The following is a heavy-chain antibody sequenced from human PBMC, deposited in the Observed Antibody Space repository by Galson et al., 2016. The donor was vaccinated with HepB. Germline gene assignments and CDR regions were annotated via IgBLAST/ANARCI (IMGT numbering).Heavy chain of an antibody. J-gene: IGHJ4*02. CDR3: AKRHEYCPPVGCSVDY. D-gene: IGHD2/OR15-2a*01. CDR1: GFLFRSYG. V-gene: IGHV3-30*18. Sequence: SLRLSCAGSGFLFRSYGMHWVRQAPGKGLEWVAADSMDGRRKFYSDSVKGRFTISRDNSNNVLFLQMDSLRPDDTAVYYCAKRHEYCPPVGCSVDYWGQGTLVIVSS. CDR2: DSMDGRRK.